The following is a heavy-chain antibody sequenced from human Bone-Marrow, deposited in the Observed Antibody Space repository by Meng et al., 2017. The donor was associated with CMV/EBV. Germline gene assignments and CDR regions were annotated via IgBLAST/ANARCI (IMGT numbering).Heavy chain of an antibody. V-gene: IGHV3-48*03. Sequence: GESLKISCAASGFTFSSYEMNWVRQAPGKGLEWVSYISSSGSTIYYADSVKGRFTISRDNAKNSLYLQMNSLRAEDTAVYYCARGDSIRLRYFDWLPPGYYYGMDVWGQGPTVTVSS. CDR2: ISSSGSTI. CDR3: ARGDSIRLRYFDWLPPGYYYGMDV. J-gene: IGHJ6*02. D-gene: IGHD3-9*01. CDR1: GFTFSSYE.